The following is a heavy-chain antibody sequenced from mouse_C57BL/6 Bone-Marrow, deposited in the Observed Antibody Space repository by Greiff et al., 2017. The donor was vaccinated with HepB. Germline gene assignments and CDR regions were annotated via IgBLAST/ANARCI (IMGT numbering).Heavy chain of an antibody. J-gene: IGHJ4*01. V-gene: IGHV5-9*01. CDR3: ARGLYQRGAMDY. D-gene: IGHD2-12*01. CDR1: GFTFSSYT. Sequence: EVKLVESGGGLVKPGGSLKLSCAASGFTFSSYTMSWVRQTPEQRLEWVATISGGGGNTYYPDSVKGRFTISRDNAKNTLYLQMSSLRSEDTALYYGARGLYQRGAMDYWGQGTSVTVSS. CDR2: ISGGGGNT.